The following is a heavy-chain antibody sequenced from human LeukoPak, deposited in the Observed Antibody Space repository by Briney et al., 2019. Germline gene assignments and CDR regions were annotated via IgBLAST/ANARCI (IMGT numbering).Heavy chain of an antibody. CDR2: IRYDGINK. CDR3: ARGDNWNELIDY. J-gene: IGHJ4*02. Sequence: GGSLRLSCAASGFTFSSYAMHWVRQAPGKGLEWVSFIRYDGINKYYADSVKGRFTISRDNAKNSLYLQMNSLRAEDTAVYYCARGDNWNELIDYWGQGTLVTVSS. D-gene: IGHD1-1*01. V-gene: IGHV3-30*04. CDR1: GFTFSSYA.